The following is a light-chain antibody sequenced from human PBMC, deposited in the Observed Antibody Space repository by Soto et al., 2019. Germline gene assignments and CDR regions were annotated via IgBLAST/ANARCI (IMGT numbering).Light chain of an antibody. J-gene: IGLJ2*01. CDR3: AAWDDSLNVV. CDR2: SNN. Sequence: QSVLTQPPSASGTPGQRVTISCSGSSSNIGSNTVNWYQQLPGTAPKLLIYSNNQRPSRVPDRFSGSKSGTSASLAISGLQSEDEADYYCAAWDDSLNVVFGGGTKLTVL. CDR1: SSNIGSNT. V-gene: IGLV1-44*01.